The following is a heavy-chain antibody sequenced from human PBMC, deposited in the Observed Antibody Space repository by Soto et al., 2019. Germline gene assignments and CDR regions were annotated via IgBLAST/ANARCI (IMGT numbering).Heavy chain of an antibody. CDR2: ISSGSETI. Sequence: QPGGSLRLSCAASGFTFSDYSMNWVRQAPGKGLEWVSYISSGSETIYYADSVKGRFTISRDNAKNSLYLQMNSLREEDTAVFYCAREPSGGDDDADSRECWGQGTMVTVSS. V-gene: IGHV3-48*02. J-gene: IGHJ1*01. CDR1: GFTFSDYS. D-gene: IGHD2-21*01. CDR3: AREPSGGDDDADSREC.